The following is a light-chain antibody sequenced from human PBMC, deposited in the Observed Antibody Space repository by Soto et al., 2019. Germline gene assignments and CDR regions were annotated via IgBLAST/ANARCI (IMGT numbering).Light chain of an antibody. V-gene: IGLV1-44*01. CDR2: SNN. CDR1: SSNIGRNT. J-gene: IGLJ1*01. CDR3: TAWDESMTDYV. Sequence: QSVLTQAPSASETPGQRVTISCSGGSSNIGRNTVNWYQQLPGTAPKLLIYSNNRRPSGVPDRFSGSKSGTSASLAISGLQSEDEADYYWTAWDESMTDYVVGTGTKVTVL.